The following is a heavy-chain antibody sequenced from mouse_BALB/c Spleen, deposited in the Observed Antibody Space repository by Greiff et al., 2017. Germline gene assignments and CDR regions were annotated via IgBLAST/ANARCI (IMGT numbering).Heavy chain of an antibody. CDR3: TRGSHYYGSSNFDY. V-gene: IGHV6-6*02. CDR1: GFTFSNYW. CDR2: IRLKSNNYAT. Sequence: EVKLVESGGGLVQPGGSMKLSCVASGFTFSNYWMNWVRQSPEKGLEWVAEIRLKSNNYATHYAESVKGRFTISRDDSKSSVYLQMNNLRAEDTGIYYCTRGSHYYGSSNFDYWGQGTTLTVSS. J-gene: IGHJ2*01. D-gene: IGHD1-1*01.